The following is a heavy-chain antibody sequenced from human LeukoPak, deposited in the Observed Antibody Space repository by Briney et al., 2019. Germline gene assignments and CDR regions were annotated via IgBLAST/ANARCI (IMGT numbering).Heavy chain of an antibody. CDR3: ARRAQVERRHSQFDY. J-gene: IGHJ4*02. V-gene: IGHV1-46*01. D-gene: IGHD1-1*01. Sequence: ASVKVSCKASGYIFTGYYIHWVRQAPGQGLEWMGMINPSGGSTGYAQKFQGRVTMTRDMSTSTVYMELSSLRSEDTAVFYCARRAQVERRHSQFDYWGQGTLVTVSS. CDR2: INPSGGST. CDR1: GYIFTGYY.